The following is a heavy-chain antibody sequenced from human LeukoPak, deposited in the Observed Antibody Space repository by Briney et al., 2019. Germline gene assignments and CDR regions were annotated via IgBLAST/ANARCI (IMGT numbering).Heavy chain of an antibody. Sequence: PSETLSLTCAVYGGSFSGCYWTWIRQPPGKGLEWIGEINHSGNTNYNPSLKSRVTISVDTSKNQFSLKLTSVTDADTAVYYCAREDSATDFDFWGQGTLVAVSS. J-gene: IGHJ4*02. D-gene: IGHD2/OR15-2a*01. CDR2: INHSGNT. V-gene: IGHV4-34*01. CDR3: AREDSATDFDF. CDR1: GGSFSGCY.